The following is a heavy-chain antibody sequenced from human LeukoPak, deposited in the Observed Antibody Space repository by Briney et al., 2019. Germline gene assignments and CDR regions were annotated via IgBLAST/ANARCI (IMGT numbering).Heavy chain of an antibody. CDR2: IYYSGST. V-gene: IGHV4-59*01. J-gene: IGHJ4*02. CDR1: GGSISSYY. Sequence: PSETLSLTCTVSGGSISSYYWSWIRQPPGKGLEWIGFIYYSGSTNYNPSLKSRVTISVDTSKNQFFLNLRSVTAADTAVYYCTREPFAPFHKLFDYWGQGTLVTVSS. CDR3: TREPFAPFHKLFDY. D-gene: IGHD2/OR15-2a*01.